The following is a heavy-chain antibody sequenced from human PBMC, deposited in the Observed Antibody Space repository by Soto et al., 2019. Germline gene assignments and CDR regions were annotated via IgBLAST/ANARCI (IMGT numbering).Heavy chain of an antibody. Sequence: SETLSLTCTVSGGSISSYYWSWIRQPPGKGLEWIGYIYYSGSTNYNPSLKSRVTISVDTSKNQFSLKLSSVTAADTAVYYCARRYGGNFDYWGQGALVTVSS. CDR1: GGSISSYY. D-gene: IGHD3-16*01. V-gene: IGHV4-59*01. J-gene: IGHJ4*02. CDR3: ARRYGGNFDY. CDR2: IYYSGST.